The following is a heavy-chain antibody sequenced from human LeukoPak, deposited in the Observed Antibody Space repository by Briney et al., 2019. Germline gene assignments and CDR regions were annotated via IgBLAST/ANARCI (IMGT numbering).Heavy chain of an antibody. D-gene: IGHD5-24*01. Sequence: GGSLRLSCVGSGHTFTTSAMHWVRQAPGKGLEWVAVITDDGRTKYYADSVRGRFTVSRDNSKNTLYLQMSSLRAEDTAVYYCAREVDGYNSFPDFWGQGTLVSDSS. CDR3: AREVDGYNSFPDF. J-gene: IGHJ4*02. V-gene: IGHV3-30*04. CDR1: GHTFTTSA. CDR2: ITDDGRTK.